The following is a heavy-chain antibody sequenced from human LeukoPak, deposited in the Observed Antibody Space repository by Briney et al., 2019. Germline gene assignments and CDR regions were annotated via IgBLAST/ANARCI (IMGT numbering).Heavy chain of an antibody. Sequence: GGSLRLSCAASGFTVSSNYMSWVRQAPGKGLEWVSIIYSGGTTYYADSVQGRFTISRDNSKNTVYLQMNSLRVEDTAVYYCARDPRTTGKSNYGMDVWGQGTTVTVSS. D-gene: IGHD4-17*01. J-gene: IGHJ6*02. CDR1: GFTVSSNY. V-gene: IGHV3-53*01. CDR2: IYSGGTT. CDR3: ARDPRTTGKSNYGMDV.